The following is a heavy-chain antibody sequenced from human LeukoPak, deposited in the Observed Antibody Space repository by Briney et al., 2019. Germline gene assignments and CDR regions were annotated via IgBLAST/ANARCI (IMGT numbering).Heavy chain of an antibody. CDR1: GSSFSNYI. Sequence: GGSLRLSCAATGSSFSNYIMNWVRQAPGEGLEWVSSISSSSKYIYYADSVKGRFTISRDNAKNSLYLEMNSLRADDTAVYYCAKENRVPWFGELLPAGMDVWSQGTTVTVSS. CDR2: ISSSSKYI. V-gene: IGHV3-21*01. CDR3: AKENRVPWFGELLPAGMDV. J-gene: IGHJ6*01. D-gene: IGHD3-10*01.